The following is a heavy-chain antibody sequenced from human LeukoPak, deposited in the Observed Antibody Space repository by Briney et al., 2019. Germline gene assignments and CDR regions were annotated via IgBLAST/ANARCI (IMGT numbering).Heavy chain of an antibody. D-gene: IGHD2-2*01. CDR1: GFTFSSYA. V-gene: IGHV3-23*01. CDR2: TSGSGGST. CDR3: AKGDLPGDIVVVPAAIDY. J-gene: IGHJ4*02. Sequence: GGSLRLSCAASGFTFSSYAMSWVRQAPGKGLEWVSATSGSGGSTYYADSVKGRFTISRDNSKNTLYLQMNSLRAEDTAVYYCAKGDLPGDIVVVPAAIDYWGQGTLVTVSS.